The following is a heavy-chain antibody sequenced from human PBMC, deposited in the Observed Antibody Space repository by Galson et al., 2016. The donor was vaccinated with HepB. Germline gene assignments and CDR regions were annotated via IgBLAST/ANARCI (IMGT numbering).Heavy chain of an antibody. V-gene: IGHV1-18*04. CDR1: GYTFSNYG. CDR3: ASPNSTYYYDSGDYPLAYYGMDV. CDR2: ISAYSGDT. Sequence: SLKVSCKASGYTFSNYGISWVRQAPGQGLEWIAWISAYSGDTTYGQTFKGRVTMTTDKSTDTAYMELRSLRSEDTAVYHCASPNSTYYYDSGDYPLAYYGMDVWGQGTTVTVSS. D-gene: IGHD3-22*01. J-gene: IGHJ6*02.